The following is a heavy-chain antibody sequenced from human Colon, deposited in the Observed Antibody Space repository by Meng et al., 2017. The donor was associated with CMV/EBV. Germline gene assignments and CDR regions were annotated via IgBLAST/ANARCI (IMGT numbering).Heavy chain of an antibody. J-gene: IGHJ5*02. Sequence: ASVKVSCKASGYTFTGYYMHWVRQAPGQGLEWMGWINPNSGGTNYAQKFQGRVTMTRDTSISTAYVELSRLRSDDTAVYYCARDVWGVVVPAAWGQGTLVTVSS. V-gene: IGHV1-2*02. CDR1: GYTFTGYY. CDR3: ARDVWGVVVPAA. CDR2: INPNSGGT. D-gene: IGHD2-2*01.